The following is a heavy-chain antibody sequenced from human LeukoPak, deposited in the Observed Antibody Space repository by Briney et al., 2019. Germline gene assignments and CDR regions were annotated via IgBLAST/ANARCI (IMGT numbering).Heavy chain of an antibody. J-gene: IGHJ6*03. CDR2: IYSGGST. Sequence: GGSLRLSCAASGFTVSSNYMSWVRQAPGKGLEWVSVIYSGGSTYYADSVKGRFTISRDNSKNTLYLQMNSLRAEDTAVYYCARETKDIVVVPAARHDYYYYMDVWGKGTTVTISS. CDR1: GFTVSSNY. V-gene: IGHV3-53*01. D-gene: IGHD2-2*01. CDR3: ARETKDIVVVPAARHDYYYYMDV.